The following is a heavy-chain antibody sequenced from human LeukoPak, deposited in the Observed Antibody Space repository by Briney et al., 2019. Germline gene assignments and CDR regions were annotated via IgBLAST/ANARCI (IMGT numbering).Heavy chain of an antibody. D-gene: IGHD1-26*01. J-gene: IGHJ4*02. CDR3: AVGATKDFDY. CDR2: FDPEDGET. Sequence: ASVKVSCKVSGYTLTELSVHWVRQAPGKGLEWMGGFDPEDGETIYAQKFQDRVTMTEDTSTDTAYMELSSLRSEDTAVYYCAVGATKDFDYWGQGTLVTVSS. V-gene: IGHV1-24*01. CDR1: GYTLTELS.